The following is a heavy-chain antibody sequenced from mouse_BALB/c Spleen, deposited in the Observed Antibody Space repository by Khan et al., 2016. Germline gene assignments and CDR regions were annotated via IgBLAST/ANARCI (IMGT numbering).Heavy chain of an antibody. CDR3: AREGLRLGFAY. CDR1: GFTFSDYY. J-gene: IGHJ3*01. V-gene: IGHV5-4*02. Sequence: EVKLEESGGGLVKPGGSLKLSCAASGFTFSDYYMYWVRQTPEKRLEWVATISDGGSYTYYPDSVKGRFTISRDNAKNNLYLQMSSLKSEDTAMYYCAREGLRLGFAYWGQGTLVTVSA. CDR2: ISDGGSYT. D-gene: IGHD2-4*01.